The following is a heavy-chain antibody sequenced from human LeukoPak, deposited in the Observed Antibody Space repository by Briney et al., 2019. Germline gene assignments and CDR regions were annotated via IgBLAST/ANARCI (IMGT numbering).Heavy chain of an antibody. CDR3: ARPAATLFDY. CDR1: AGSISSYY. D-gene: IGHD1-26*01. V-gene: IGHV4-59*01. J-gene: IGHJ4*02. CDR2: ISYSGGA. Sequence: SETLSLTCTVSAGSISSYYWSWIRQPPGKGLEWIGYISYSGGASYNPSLKSRVTISVDTSKNQFSLKLSSVTSADTAVYYCARPAATLFDYWGQGTLVTVSS.